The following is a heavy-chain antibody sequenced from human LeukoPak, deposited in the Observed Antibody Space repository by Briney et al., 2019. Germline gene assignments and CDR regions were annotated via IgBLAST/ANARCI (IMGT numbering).Heavy chain of an antibody. J-gene: IGHJ5*02. V-gene: IGHV1-69*13. D-gene: IGHD1-14*01. CDR3: ARVQSGFSEAPGHFDP. CDR2: IIPIFGTA. Sequence: ASVKVSCKASGGTFSSYAISWVRQAPGQGLEWMGGIIPIFGTANYAQKFQGRVTITADESTSTAYMELSSLRSEDTAVYYCARVQSGFSEAPGHFDPWGQGTPVTVSS. CDR1: GGTFSSYA.